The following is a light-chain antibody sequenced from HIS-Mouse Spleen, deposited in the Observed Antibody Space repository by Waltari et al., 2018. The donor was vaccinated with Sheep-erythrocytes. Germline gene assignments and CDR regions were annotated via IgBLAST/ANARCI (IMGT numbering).Light chain of an antibody. Sequence: QSALTQPRSVSGSPGKSVTISCTGTSSDVGGYNYVSWYQQHPGKAPTLMIYDVSKRPAAVPDRFSGSKSGNTASLTISGLQAEDEADYYCCSYAGSYNHVFATGTKVTVL. J-gene: IGLJ1*01. V-gene: IGLV2-11*01. CDR1: SSDVGGYNY. CDR3: CSYAGSYNHV. CDR2: DVS.